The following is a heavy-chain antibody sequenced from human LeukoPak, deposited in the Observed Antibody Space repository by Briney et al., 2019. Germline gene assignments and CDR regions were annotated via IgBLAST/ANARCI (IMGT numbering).Heavy chain of an antibody. D-gene: IGHD5-24*01. CDR1: GGSISSYY. CDR3: ARRNRGGYNPPGYFDY. CDR2: IYYSGST. J-gene: IGHJ4*02. V-gene: IGHV4-59*08. Sequence: SETLSLTCTVSGGSISSYYWSWIRQPPGKGLEWIGYIYYSGSTNYNPSLKSRVTISVDTSKNQFSLKLSSVTAADTAVYYCARRNRGGYNPPGYFDYWGQGTLVTVSS.